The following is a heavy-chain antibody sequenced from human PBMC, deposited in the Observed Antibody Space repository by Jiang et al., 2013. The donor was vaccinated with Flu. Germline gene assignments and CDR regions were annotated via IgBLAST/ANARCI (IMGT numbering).Heavy chain of an antibody. D-gene: IGHD3-3*01. J-gene: IGHJ6*04. V-gene: IGHV1-2*04. Sequence: SGAEVKKPGASVKVSCKASGYTFTGYYIHWVRQAPGQGLEWMGWINPKSGDTNYAQKFQGSVTLTRDTSINIVYMEVSKLRSDDTALYYCARDQSIFGVGYGMDVWGKGTTVTVSS. CDR2: INPKSGDT. CDR3: ARDQSIFGVGYGMDV. CDR1: GYTFTGYY.